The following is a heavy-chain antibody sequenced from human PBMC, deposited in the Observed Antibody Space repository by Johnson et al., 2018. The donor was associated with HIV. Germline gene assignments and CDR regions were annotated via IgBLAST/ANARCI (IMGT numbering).Heavy chain of an antibody. CDR3: AREEVVAANAFDI. V-gene: IGHV3-7*04. CDR1: GFTFSSYW. CDR2: IKQDGSEK. D-gene: IGHD2-15*01. Sequence: VQLVESGGGLVQPGGSLRLSCAASGFTFSSYWMSWVRQAPGKGLEWVANIKQDGSEKYYVDSVKGRFTISRDNAKNSLYLQMNSLRAEDPALYYCAREEVVAANAFDIWGQGTMVTVSS. J-gene: IGHJ3*02.